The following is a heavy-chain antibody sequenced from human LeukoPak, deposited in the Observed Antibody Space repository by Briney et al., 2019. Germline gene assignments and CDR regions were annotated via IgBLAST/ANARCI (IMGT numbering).Heavy chain of an antibody. CDR1: GYTFTGYY. Sequence: ASVKVSCKASGYTFTGYYMHWVRQAPGQGLEWMGWINPNSGGTNYAQKFQGRVTMTRDTSISTAYMELSRLRSEDTAVYYCASQYDFWSGVTTTPSRWGQGTLVTVSS. CDR3: ASQYDFWSGVTTTPSR. J-gene: IGHJ4*02. D-gene: IGHD3-3*01. V-gene: IGHV1-2*02. CDR2: INPNSGGT.